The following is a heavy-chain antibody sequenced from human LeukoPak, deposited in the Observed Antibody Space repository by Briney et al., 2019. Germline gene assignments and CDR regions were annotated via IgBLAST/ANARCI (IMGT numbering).Heavy chain of an antibody. D-gene: IGHD2-2*01. Sequence: ASVKVSCKASGYTFTSYYMHWVRQAPGQGLEWMGGIIPIFGTANYAQKFQGRVTITADESTSTAYMELSSLRSEDTAVYYCASFRGDIVVVPAAPGGYYMDVWGKGTTVTVSS. J-gene: IGHJ6*03. CDR3: ASFRGDIVVVPAAPGGYYMDV. CDR2: IIPIFGTA. V-gene: IGHV1-69*13. CDR1: GYTFTSYY.